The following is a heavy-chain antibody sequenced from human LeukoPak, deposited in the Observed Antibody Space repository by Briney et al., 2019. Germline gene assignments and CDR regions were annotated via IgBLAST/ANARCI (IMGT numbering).Heavy chain of an antibody. CDR3: ARDGVMAIIGRRYDY. Sequence: GGSLRLSCAASGFAFSSYSMNWVRQAPGKGLEWVSSISSSSSYIYYADSVRGRFTISRDNAKNSLYLQVNSLRAEDTAIYYCARDGVMAIIGRRYDYWGQGTLVTVSS. V-gene: IGHV3-21*01. CDR1: GFAFSSYS. D-gene: IGHD2-21*01. J-gene: IGHJ4*02. CDR2: ISSSSSYI.